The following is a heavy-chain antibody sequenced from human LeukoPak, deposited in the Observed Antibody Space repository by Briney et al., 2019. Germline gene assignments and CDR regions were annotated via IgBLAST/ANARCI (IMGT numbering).Heavy chain of an antibody. CDR3: ARYNYGYGMDV. J-gene: IGHJ6*02. CDR1: GFTFSNYA. CDR2: ISGSGGST. D-gene: IGHD5-18*01. Sequence: PGGSLRLSCAASGFTFSNYAMRWVRQAPGRGLEWVSAISGSGGSTYYADSVRGRFTISRDNSKNTLHLQMNGLRAEDTALYYCARYNYGYGMDVWGQGTSVTVSS. V-gene: IGHV3-23*01.